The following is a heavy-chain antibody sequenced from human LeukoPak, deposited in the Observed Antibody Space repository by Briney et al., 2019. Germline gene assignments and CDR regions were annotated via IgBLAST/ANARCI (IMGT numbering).Heavy chain of an antibody. Sequence: GASLRLSCAASGFTFSSYSMNCVRQAPGKGLECVSSISSSSSYIYYADSVKGRFTISRDNAKNSLYLQMNSLRAEDTAVYYCARDRDGSGSYYNVATGWFYPWGQGTLVTVSS. V-gene: IGHV3-21*01. CDR2: ISSSSSYI. CDR1: GFTFSSYS. CDR3: ARDRDGSGSYYNVATGWFYP. D-gene: IGHD3-10*01. J-gene: IGHJ5*02.